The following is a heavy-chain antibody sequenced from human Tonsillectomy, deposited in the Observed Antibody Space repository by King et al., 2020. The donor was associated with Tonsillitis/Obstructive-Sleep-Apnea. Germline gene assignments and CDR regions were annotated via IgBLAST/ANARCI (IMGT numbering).Heavy chain of an antibody. V-gene: IGHV3-21*01. CDR1: GFTFSSYS. Sequence: VQLVESGGGLVKPGGSLRLSCAASGFTFSSYSMNWVRQAPGKGLEWVSSISSSSNYIYYADSVKGRFTISRDNAKYSLYLQMNSLRAEDTAVYYCARVRATAATGSHYYMDVWGKGTTVTVSS. CDR3: ARVRATAATGSHYYMDV. CDR2: ISSSSNYI. J-gene: IGHJ6*03. D-gene: IGHD2-15*01.